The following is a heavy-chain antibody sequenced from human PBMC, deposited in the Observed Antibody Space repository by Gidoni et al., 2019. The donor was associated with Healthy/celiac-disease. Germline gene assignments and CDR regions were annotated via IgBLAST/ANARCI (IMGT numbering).Heavy chain of an antibody. D-gene: IGHD6-13*01. CDR3: ASSTREIAAAGSGRTTALYGMDV. J-gene: IGHJ6*02. CDR2: IYYSGST. V-gene: IGHV4-39*01. CDR1: GGSISSSSYY. Sequence: QLQLQESGPGLVKPSETLSLTCTVSGGSISSSSYYWGWIRQPPGKGLEWIGSIYYSGSTYYNPSLKSRVTISVDTSKNQFSLKLSSVTAADTAVYYCASSTREIAAAGSGRTTALYGMDVWGQGTTVTVSS.